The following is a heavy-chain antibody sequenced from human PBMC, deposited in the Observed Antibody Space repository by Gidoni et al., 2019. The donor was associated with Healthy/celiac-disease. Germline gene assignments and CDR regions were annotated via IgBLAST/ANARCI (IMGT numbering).Heavy chain of an antibody. CDR3: ARIVGALDY. V-gene: IGHV4-59*01. Sequence: QVQLQESGPGLVKPSATLSLTCTVSGGSISSYYWSWIRQPPGKGLEWIGYIYYSGSTNYNPSLKSRVTISVDTSKNQFSLKLSSVTAADTAVYYCARIVGALDYWGQGTLVTVSS. CDR2: IYYSGST. CDR1: GGSISSYY. J-gene: IGHJ4*02. D-gene: IGHD1-26*01.